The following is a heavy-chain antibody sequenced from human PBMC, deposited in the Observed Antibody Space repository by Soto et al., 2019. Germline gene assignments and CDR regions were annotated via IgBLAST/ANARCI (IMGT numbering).Heavy chain of an antibody. V-gene: IGHV3-53*01. Sequence: EVQLVESGGGLIQPGGSLRLSCAASGFTVSSNYMSWVRQAPGKGLEWVSVIYSGGSTYYADSVKGRFTISRDNSKNKLYLQMNSLRAEDTAVYYCARDARVCSSTSCYGGLGYWGQGTLVTVSS. CDR2: IYSGGST. CDR1: GFTVSSNY. D-gene: IGHD2-2*01. CDR3: ARDARVCSSTSCYGGLGY. J-gene: IGHJ4*02.